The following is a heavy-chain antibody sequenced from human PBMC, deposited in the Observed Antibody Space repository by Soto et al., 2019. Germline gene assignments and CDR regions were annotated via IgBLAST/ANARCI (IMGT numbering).Heavy chain of an antibody. Sequence: TMSLTWAVYGGYFRGYYWSWIRKNTGKGLEWIGEINQSGSTYYNPSLKSRVTISVDTSKNQFSLKLSSVTAADTAVYYCASLRYCSGGSCYEKHFDYWGQGTLVTVSS. V-gene: IGHV4-34*09. D-gene: IGHD2-15*01. J-gene: IGHJ4*02. CDR2: INQSGST. CDR1: GGYFRGYY. CDR3: ASLRYCSGGSCYEKHFDY.